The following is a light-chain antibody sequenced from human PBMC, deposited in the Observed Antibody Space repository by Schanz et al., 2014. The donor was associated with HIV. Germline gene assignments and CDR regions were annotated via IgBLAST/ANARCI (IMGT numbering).Light chain of an antibody. V-gene: IGLV2-14*03. J-gene: IGLJ2*01. CDR2: DGT. CDR1: SGDVGRYDY. Sequence: QSALTQPASVSGSLGQSITISCTGTSGDVGRYDYPPWDQQHPGQAPKLLIYDGTYRPSGISNRFSGSKSGYTASLTISGLQAEDEADYYCCSFTSSNTLLFGGGTKVTVL. CDR3: CSFTSSNTLL.